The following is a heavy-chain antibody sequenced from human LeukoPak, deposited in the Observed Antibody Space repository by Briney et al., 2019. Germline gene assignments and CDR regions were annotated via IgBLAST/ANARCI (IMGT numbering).Heavy chain of an antibody. D-gene: IGHD3-22*01. J-gene: IGHJ4*02. CDR2: VYSSGVG. Sequence: SETLSLTCTVSGGSITGYYWNWIRRPAGQGLEWLGRVYSSGVGNYNPSLTSRVTMSVDTSKNQFSLKLTSLTAADTAVYYRAREEFLHEIDSSGYFVYWGQGTLVTVSS. CDR1: GGSITGYY. CDR3: AREEFLHEIDSSGYFVY. V-gene: IGHV4-4*07.